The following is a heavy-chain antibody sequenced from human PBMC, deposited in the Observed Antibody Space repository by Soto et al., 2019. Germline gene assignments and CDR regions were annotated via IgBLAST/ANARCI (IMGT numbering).Heavy chain of an antibody. D-gene: IGHD2-15*01. J-gene: IGHJ6*02. Sequence: EVQLLESGGGLVQPGGSLRLSCAASGFTFSSYAMSWVRQAPGKGLEWVSAISGSDGSTYYADSVKGRFTISRDNSKNTLYLQMNSLRAEDTAVYYCATAPRRDCSGGSCYKTSGMAVWGQGTTVTVSS. V-gene: IGHV3-23*01. CDR3: ATAPRRDCSGGSCYKTSGMAV. CDR2: ISGSDGST. CDR1: GFTFSSYA.